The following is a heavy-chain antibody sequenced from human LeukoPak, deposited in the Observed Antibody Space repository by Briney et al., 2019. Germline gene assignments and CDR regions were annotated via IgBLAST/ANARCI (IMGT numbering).Heavy chain of an antibody. CDR2: VKQDGSEK. V-gene: IGHV3-7*01. D-gene: IGHD3-9*01. Sequence: QPGGSLRLSCVASAFTFSNYWMTWVRQAPGKGLEWVANVKQDGSEKYYVDSVKGRFTISRDNAKNSLYLLMNRLRAEDTAVYYCARDRDVLTYWGQGTLVTVSS. CDR3: ARDRDVLTY. CDR1: AFTFSNYW. J-gene: IGHJ4*02.